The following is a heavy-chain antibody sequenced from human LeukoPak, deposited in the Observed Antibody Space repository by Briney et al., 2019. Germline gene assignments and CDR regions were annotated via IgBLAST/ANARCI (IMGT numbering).Heavy chain of an antibody. CDR3: ARGISMVYAYFDY. Sequence: GGSLRLSCSASGFTFSDYWMTWVRQAPGKGLEWVAVISYDGSNKYYADSVKGRFTISRDNSKNTLYLQMNSLRAEDTPVYYCARGISMVYAYFDYWGQGTLVTVSS. CDR2: ISYDGSNK. J-gene: IGHJ4*02. CDR1: GFTFSDYW. V-gene: IGHV3-30*03. D-gene: IGHD2-8*01.